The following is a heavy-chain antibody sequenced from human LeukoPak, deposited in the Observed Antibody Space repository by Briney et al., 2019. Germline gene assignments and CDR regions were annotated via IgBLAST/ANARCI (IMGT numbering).Heavy chain of an antibody. CDR3: AKKYDFWSGYYTGIHYYMDV. CDR2: ISGSGVST. Sequence: GGSLRLSCAASGFTFSSYAMSWVRQFPGKGLEWVSAISGSGVSTYYADSVKGRFTISRDNSKNTLHLQMNSLRAEDTAVYYCAKKYDFWSGYYTGIHYYMDVWGKGTTVTVSS. CDR1: GFTFSSYA. D-gene: IGHD3-3*01. J-gene: IGHJ6*03. V-gene: IGHV3-23*01.